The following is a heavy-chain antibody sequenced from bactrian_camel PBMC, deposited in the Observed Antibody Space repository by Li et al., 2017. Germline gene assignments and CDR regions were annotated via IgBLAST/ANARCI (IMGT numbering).Heavy chain of an antibody. Sequence: HVQLVESGGGSVQAGGSLRLSCATTSGYIYSNYCTAWYRQAPDNECSLVASIMRDTTTYYPDSVKGRFTVSSDNAKNTVFLQMDDLKPEDTDVYYCAGDMDISGWVRRQTSSEHRQPPRVCPKYGYKYWGQGTQVTVS. D-gene: IGHD6*01. J-gene: IGHJ4*01. CDR3: AGDMDISGWVRRQTSSEHRQPPRVCPKYGYKY. CDR1: GYIYSNYC. V-gene: IGHV3S53*01. CDR2: IMRDTTT.